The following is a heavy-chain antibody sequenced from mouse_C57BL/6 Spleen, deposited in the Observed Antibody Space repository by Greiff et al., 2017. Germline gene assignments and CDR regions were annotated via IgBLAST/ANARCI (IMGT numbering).Heavy chain of an antibody. Sequence: EVQLVESGGGLVKPGGSLKLSCAASGFTFSSYAMSWVRQTPEKRLEWVATISDGGSYTYYPDNVKGRFTISRDNAKNNLYLQMSHLKSEDTAMYYCARDGEKLGGFAYWGQGTLVTVSA. CDR1: GFTFSSYA. CDR3: ARDGEKLGGFAY. D-gene: IGHD4-1*01. CDR2: ISDGGSYT. V-gene: IGHV5-4*01. J-gene: IGHJ3*01.